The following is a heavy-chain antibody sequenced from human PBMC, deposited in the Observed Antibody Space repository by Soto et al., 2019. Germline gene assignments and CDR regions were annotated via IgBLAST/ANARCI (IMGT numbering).Heavy chain of an antibody. V-gene: IGHV5-10-1*01. CDR3: ARQGEGPIAAAGTWDYYYYYGMDV. Sequence: GESLKISCKGSGCSFTSYWISWVRQMPGKGLEWMGRIDPSDSYTNYSPSFQGHVTISADKSISTAYLQWSSLKASDTAMYYCARQGEGPIAAAGTWDYYYYYGMDVWGQGTTVTVSS. CDR2: IDPSDSYT. D-gene: IGHD6-13*01. J-gene: IGHJ6*02. CDR1: GCSFTSYW.